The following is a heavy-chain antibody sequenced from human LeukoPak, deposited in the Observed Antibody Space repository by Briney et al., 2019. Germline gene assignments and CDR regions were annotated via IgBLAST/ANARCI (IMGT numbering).Heavy chain of an antibody. CDR1: GYTLTELS. D-gene: IGHD6-19*01. CDR3: ATPVAGNYYFDY. V-gene: IGHV1-24*01. Sequence: GASVKVSCKVSGYTLTELSMHWVRQAPGKGLEWMGGFDPEDGETIYAQKFRGRVTMTEDTSTDTAYMELSSLRSEDTAVYYCATPVAGNYYFDYWGQGTLVTVSS. J-gene: IGHJ4*02. CDR2: FDPEDGET.